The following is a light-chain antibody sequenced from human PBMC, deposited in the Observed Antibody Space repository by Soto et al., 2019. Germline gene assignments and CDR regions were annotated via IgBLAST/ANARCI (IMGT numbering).Light chain of an antibody. CDR1: QSVSSY. Sequence: EIVLTQSPATLSLSPGERATLSCRASQSVSSYLAWHQQKPGQAPRLLIYDASNRATGIPARFSGSGSGTDFTLTISSLEPEDFAVYYCQQRSNWPPDFTFGGGTKVEIK. CDR2: DAS. CDR3: QQRSNWPPDFT. V-gene: IGKV3-11*01. J-gene: IGKJ4*01.